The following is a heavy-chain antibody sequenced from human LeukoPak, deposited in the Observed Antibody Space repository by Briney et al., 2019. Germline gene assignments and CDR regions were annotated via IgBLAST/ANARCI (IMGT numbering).Heavy chain of an antibody. D-gene: IGHD1-1*01. CDR3: ARGPRLERHGMDV. CDR2: ISSGDTT. J-gene: IGHJ6*02. CDR1: GFTFNSYA. Sequence: GGSLRLSCAASGFTFNSYAMSWVRQAPGKGLEWVSVISSGDTTYYADSVKGRFTISRDSSNNTLYLQMSSLRAEDTAVYFCARGPRLERHGMDVWAKGPRSPSP. V-gene: IGHV3-66*01.